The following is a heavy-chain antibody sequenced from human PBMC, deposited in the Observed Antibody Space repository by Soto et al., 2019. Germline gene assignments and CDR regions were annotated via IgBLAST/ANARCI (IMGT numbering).Heavy chain of an antibody. CDR3: ARSKKLATYYFDY. J-gene: IGHJ4*02. V-gene: IGHV3-33*01. CDR2: IWYDGSNK. D-gene: IGHD6-6*01. Sequence: PGGSLRLSCAASGFTFSSYGMHWVRQAPGKGLEWVAVIWYDGSNKYYADSVKGRFTISRDNSKNTLYLQMNSLRAEDTAVYYCARSKKLATYYFDYWGQGTLVTVSS. CDR1: GFTFSSYG.